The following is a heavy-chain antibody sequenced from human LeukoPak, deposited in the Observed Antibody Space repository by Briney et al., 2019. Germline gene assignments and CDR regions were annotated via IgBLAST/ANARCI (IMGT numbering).Heavy chain of an antibody. CDR3: ARATSGGISFDY. Sequence: GGSLRLSCAAFGFTFSSYSMNWVRQAPGKGLEWVSSISSSSSYIYYADSVKGRFTISRDNAKNSLYLQMNSLRAEDTAVYYCARATSGGISFDYWGQGTLVTVSS. J-gene: IGHJ4*02. D-gene: IGHD1-26*01. CDR1: GFTFSSYS. CDR2: ISSSSSYI. V-gene: IGHV3-21*01.